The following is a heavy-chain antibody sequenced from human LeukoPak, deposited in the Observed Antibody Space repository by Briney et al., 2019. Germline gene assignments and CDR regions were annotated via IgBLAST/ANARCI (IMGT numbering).Heavy chain of an antibody. V-gene: IGHV3-7*01. CDR1: GFTFSNYW. Sequence: GGSLRLSCAASGFTFSNYWMSWVRQTPGKGLEWVANIKQDGSEKYYVDSVKGRFTISRDNAKNSLYLQMNSLRAEDTAVYYCARVLRIAILGVVLPPRGAFDIWGQGTMSTVSS. D-gene: IGHD3-3*01. CDR2: IKQDGSEK. J-gene: IGHJ3*02. CDR3: ARVLRIAILGVVLPPRGAFDI.